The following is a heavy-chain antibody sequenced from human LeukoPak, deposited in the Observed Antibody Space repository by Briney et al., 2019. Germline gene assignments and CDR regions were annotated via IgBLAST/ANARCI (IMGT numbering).Heavy chain of an antibody. CDR1: GGSISSGDYY. J-gene: IGHJ4*02. CDR3: AREVGATKYFDY. V-gene: IGHV4-30-4*01. CDR2: IYYSGST. Sequence: PSETLSLTCTVSGGSISSGDYYWSWIRQPPGKGLEWIGYIYYSGSTYYNPSLKSRVTISVDTSKNQFSLKLSSVTAADTAVYYCAREVGATKYFDYWGQGTLVTVSS. D-gene: IGHD1-26*01.